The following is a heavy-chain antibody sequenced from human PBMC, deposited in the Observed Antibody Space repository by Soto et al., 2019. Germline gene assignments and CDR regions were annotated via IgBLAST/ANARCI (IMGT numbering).Heavy chain of an antibody. CDR2: IVVGSGNT. D-gene: IGHD3-3*01. V-gene: IGHV1-58*01. Sequence: SVTVSCQASGYTFTSSAVQLVRQARGQRLEWIGWIVVGSGNTNYAQKFQERVTITRDMSTSTAYMELTSLRSEDTAVYYCSADNDFWGGHYSFDYWGQGALVTVSS. CDR3: SADNDFWGGHYSFDY. J-gene: IGHJ4*02. CDR1: GYTFTSSA.